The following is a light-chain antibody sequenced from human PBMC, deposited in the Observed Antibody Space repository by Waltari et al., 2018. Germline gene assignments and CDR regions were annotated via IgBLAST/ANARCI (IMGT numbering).Light chain of an antibody. CDR3: TSYTSSSTLV. CDR2: DVT. J-gene: IGLJ1*01. Sequence: QSALTQPASVSGSPGQSITISCTGTSSDVGGYNYVSWYQQHPGKAPKLMIYDVTNRPSGVSNHFSGSKSGNTASLTISGLQDEDEADYYCTSYTSSSTLVFGTGTRVTVL. CDR1: SSDVGGYNY. V-gene: IGLV2-14*03.